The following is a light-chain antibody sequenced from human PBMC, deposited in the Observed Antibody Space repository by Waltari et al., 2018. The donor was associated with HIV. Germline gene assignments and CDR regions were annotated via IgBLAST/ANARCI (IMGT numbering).Light chain of an antibody. CDR2: DDS. Sequence: SYVLTQPPSVSVAPGQTANITCAEGNIGGHIGPWYQQKPGQAPVLVVFDDSDRPSGIPERFSGSKSGNTATLTISRVEAGDEADYYCQVWHSGSDGHVVFGGGTKLTVL. J-gene: IGLJ2*01. CDR3: QVWHSGSDGHVV. V-gene: IGLV3-21*02. CDR1: NIGGHI.